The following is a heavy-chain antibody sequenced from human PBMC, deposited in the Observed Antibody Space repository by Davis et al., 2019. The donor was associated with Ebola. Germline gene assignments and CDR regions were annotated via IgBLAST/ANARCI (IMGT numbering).Heavy chain of an antibody. V-gene: IGHV1-2*02. J-gene: IGHJ4*02. D-gene: IGHD2-2*01. Sequence: ASVKVSCKTSGYIFTGYYMHWVRQAPGQGLEWMGWINPNTDDRGYVQKFQDRVTMTRDTSINTVYMQLSGVTSDDTAVYFCARESGYCSSTSCSKQSFDYWGQGNLVTVSS. CDR1: GYIFTGYY. CDR2: INPNTDDR. CDR3: ARESGYCSSTSCSKQSFDY.